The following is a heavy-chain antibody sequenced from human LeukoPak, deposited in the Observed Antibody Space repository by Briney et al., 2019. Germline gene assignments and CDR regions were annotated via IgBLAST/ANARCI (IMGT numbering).Heavy chain of an antibody. CDR2: ISGSGGST. Sequence: GGSLRLSCAASGFTFSSYAMSWVRQAPGKGLEWVSAISGSGGSTYYADSVKGRFTISRDNSKNTLYLQMNSLRAKDTAVYYCAKPRDIVVVVAATGWFDPWGQGTLVTVSS. CDR3: AKPRDIVVVVAATGWFDP. V-gene: IGHV3-23*01. CDR1: GFTFSSYA. J-gene: IGHJ5*02. D-gene: IGHD2-15*01.